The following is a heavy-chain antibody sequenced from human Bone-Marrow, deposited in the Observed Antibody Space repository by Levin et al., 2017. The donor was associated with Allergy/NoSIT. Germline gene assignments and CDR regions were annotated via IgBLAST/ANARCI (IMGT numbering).Heavy chain of an antibody. CDR3: AKDPLFDY. CDR1: GFTFNNYA. J-gene: IGHJ4*02. V-gene: IGHV3-23*01. Sequence: GGSLRLSCAASGFTFNNYAMSWVRQAPGKGLEWVSTISGSGGSTHYADSVKGRLTFSRDNSKNTLYLQMNSLRAEDTAVYYCAKDPLFDYWGQGTLVTVSS. CDR2: ISGSGGST.